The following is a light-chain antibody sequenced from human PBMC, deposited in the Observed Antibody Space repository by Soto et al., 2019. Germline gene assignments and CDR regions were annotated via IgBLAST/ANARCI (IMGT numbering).Light chain of an antibody. Sequence: QSVLTQPPSVSGAPGQRATISCTGSSSKIGAGYDVHWYQQLPGTAPKLLIYGNSNRPSGVPDRFSGSKSGTSASLAITGLQAEDEADYYCQSYDSSLSGYVFGTGTKVTV. CDR3: QSYDSSLSGYV. CDR2: GNS. J-gene: IGLJ1*01. CDR1: SSKIGAGYD. V-gene: IGLV1-40*01.